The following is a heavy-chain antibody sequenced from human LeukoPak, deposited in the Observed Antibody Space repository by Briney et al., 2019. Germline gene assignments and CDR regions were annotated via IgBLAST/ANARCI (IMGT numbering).Heavy chain of an antibody. J-gene: IGHJ4*02. V-gene: IGHV1-8*01. CDR2: MNTNSGKT. D-gene: IGHD3-10*01. CDR3: ARGSGFYASGSRY. CDR1: GYTFTSFD. Sequence: ASVKVSCKASGYTFTSFDINWVRQATGQGLEWMGWMNTNSGKTGYAQTFQGRVTRTRDTSINTAYMELTSLRSDDTAVYYCARGSGFYASGSRYWGQGTLVIVSS.